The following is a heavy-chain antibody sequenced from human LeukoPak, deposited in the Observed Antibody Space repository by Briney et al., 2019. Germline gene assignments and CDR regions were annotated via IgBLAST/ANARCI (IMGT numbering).Heavy chain of an antibody. CDR1: GYTFTGYY. D-gene: IGHD5-18*01. CDR2: INPNSGGT. V-gene: IGHV1-2*02. J-gene: IGHJ4*02. CDR3: ARNSYGPAVFDY. Sequence: ASVKVSCKASGYTFTGYYMHWVRRAPGQGLEWMGWINPNSGGTNYAQKFQGRVTMTRDTSISTAYMELSRLRSDDTAVYYCARNSYGPAVFDYWGQGTLVTVSS.